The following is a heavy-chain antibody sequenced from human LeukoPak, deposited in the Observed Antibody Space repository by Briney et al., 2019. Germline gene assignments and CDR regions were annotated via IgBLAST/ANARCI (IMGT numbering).Heavy chain of an antibody. CDR2: TYYRSKWYS. D-gene: IGHD1-26*01. J-gene: IGHJ6*02. V-gene: IGHV6-1*01. Sequence: XVAXXWIRQSPTRGLEWRGRTYYRSKWYSEYAVSVASRININPDTSKNQFSLQLNSVTPEDTAVYYCARVGGNYYYGMDVWGQGTTVTVSS. CDR3: ARVGGNYYYGMDV. CDR1: XVA.